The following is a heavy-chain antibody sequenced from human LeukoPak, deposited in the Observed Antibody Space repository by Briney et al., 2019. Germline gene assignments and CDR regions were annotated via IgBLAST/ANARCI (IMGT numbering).Heavy chain of an antibody. V-gene: IGHV3-74*01. Sequence: GGSLRLSCAASGLTFSSHWMHWVRQAPGKGLVWVSRITNDGSSTTYADSVKGRFTISRDIAKNTLYLQMNSLRAEDTGVYYCAKDHYWSIDYWGRGTLVTVSS. CDR1: GLTFSSHW. CDR3: AKDHYWSIDY. J-gene: IGHJ4*02. D-gene: IGHD3-3*01. CDR2: ITNDGSST.